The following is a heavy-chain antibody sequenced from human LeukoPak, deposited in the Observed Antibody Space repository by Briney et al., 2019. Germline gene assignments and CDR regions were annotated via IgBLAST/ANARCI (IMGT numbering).Heavy chain of an antibody. V-gene: IGHV4-4*07. CDR2: ISSSGST. J-gene: IGHJ4*02. CDR1: GGSINSYL. CDR3: AREGRSSTPGY. Sequence: SSETLSLTCTVSGGSINSYLWTWVRQPAGKGQEWIGRISSSGSTNYNPSLKSRVTMSVDTSKNQFSLKLSSVTAADTAVYYCAREGRSSTPGYWGQGTLVTVSS. D-gene: IGHD2-15*01.